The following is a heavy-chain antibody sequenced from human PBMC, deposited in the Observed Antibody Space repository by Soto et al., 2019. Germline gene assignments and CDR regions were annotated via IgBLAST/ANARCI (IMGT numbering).Heavy chain of an antibody. V-gene: IGHV4-30-2*01. J-gene: IGHJ4*02. Sequence: TSETLSLTCAVSGGSISSGGYSWSWIRQPPGKGLEWVGYIYHSGSTYYNPSLKSRVTISVDRSKNQFSLKLSSVTTADTAVYYCARGMTTVTTLDYWGKGTLVTVSS. CDR1: GGSISSGGYS. CDR3: ARGMTTVTTLDY. D-gene: IGHD4-4*01. CDR2: IYHSGST.